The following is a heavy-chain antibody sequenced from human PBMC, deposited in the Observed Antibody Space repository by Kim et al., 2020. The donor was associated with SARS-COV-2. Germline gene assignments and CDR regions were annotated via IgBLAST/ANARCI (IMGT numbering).Heavy chain of an antibody. CDR3: ARSPLYYYGSGSPRDWFDP. CDR2: IYYSGST. D-gene: IGHD3-10*01. Sequence: SETLSLTCTVSGGSISSYYWSWIRQPPGKGLEWIGYIYYSGSTNYNPSLKSRVTISVDTSKNQFSLKLSSVTAADTAVYYCARSPLYYYGSGSPRDWFDPWGQGTLVTVSS. CDR1: GGSISSYY. J-gene: IGHJ5*02. V-gene: IGHV4-59*13.